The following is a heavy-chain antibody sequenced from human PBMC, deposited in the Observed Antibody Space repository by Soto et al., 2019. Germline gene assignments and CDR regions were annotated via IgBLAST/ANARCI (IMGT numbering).Heavy chain of an antibody. CDR1: VYTFTSYA. CDR3: ARDQIEVDSSGYSPFDY. J-gene: IGHJ4*02. V-gene: IGHV1-3*01. Sequence: XSVKVSCKASVYTFTSYAMHWVRQAPGQRLEWMGWINAGNGNTKYSQKFQGRVTITRDTSASTAHMELSSLRSEDTAVYYCARDQIEVDSSGYSPFDYWRQGTLVTVSS. D-gene: IGHD3-22*01. CDR2: INAGNGNT.